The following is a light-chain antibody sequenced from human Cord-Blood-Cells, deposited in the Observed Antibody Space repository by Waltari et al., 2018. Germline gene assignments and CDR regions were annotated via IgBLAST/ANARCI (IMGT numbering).Light chain of an antibody. J-gene: IGKJ1*01. CDR1: QSVSSSY. CDR2: GAS. V-gene: IGKV3-20*01. CDR3: QQYGSSPQT. Sequence: EIVLTQSPGTLSLSPGERATLSCRASQSVSSSYLAWYQQKPGQAPRLLIYGASNRATGIPDRFRGSGSGTDFTLTISRLEPEDFAVYYCQQYGSSPQTFGQGTKVEIK.